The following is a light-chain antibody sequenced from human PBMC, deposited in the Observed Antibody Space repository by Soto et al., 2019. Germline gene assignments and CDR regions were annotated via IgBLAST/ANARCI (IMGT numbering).Light chain of an antibody. Sequence: EIVMTDSPATLSVSPGERATLSCRASQDVLTNLAWYQQKPGQSPRLLIYRASTRATGVPARFSGSGSGTEFTLTISSLQSEDFAVYYCQQYNNWPKMFGQRTKVDI. CDR1: QDVLTN. V-gene: IGKV3-15*01. J-gene: IGKJ1*01. CDR3: QQYNNWPKM. CDR2: RAS.